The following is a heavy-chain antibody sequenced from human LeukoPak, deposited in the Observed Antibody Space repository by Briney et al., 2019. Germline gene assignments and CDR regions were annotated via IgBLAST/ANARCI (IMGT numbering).Heavy chain of an antibody. CDR3: ARGGVGCSGGSCYFFGGLGY. Sequence: SETLSLTCTVSGGSIGSGSYYWSWIRQPAGKGLEWIGRIYTSGSTNYNPSLKSRVTISVDTSKNQFSLKLSSVTAADTAVYYCARGGVGCSGGSCYFFGGLGYWGQGTLVTVSS. D-gene: IGHD2-15*01. CDR2: IYTSGST. J-gene: IGHJ4*02. V-gene: IGHV4-61*02. CDR1: GGSIGSGSYY.